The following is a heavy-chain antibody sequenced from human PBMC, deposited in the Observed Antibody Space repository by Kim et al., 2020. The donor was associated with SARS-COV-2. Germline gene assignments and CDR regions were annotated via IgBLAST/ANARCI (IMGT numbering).Heavy chain of an antibody. Sequence: GGSLRLSCAASGFTFDDYAMHWVRQAPGKGLEWVSGISWNSGSIGYADSVKGRFTISRDNAKNSLYLQMNSLRAEDTALYYCAKDKNPWQQPPTAYFDYWGQGTLVTVSS. J-gene: IGHJ4*02. CDR3: AKDKNPWQQPPTAYFDY. CDR2: ISWNSGSI. V-gene: IGHV3-9*01. D-gene: IGHD6-13*01. CDR1: GFTFDDYA.